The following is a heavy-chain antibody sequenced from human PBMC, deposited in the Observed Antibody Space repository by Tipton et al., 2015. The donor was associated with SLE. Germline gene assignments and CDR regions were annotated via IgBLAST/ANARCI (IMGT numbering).Heavy chain of an antibody. V-gene: IGHV4-4*09. J-gene: IGHJ4*02. CDR2: IYTSGST. D-gene: IGHD3-10*01. CDR1: GDSTSVHY. Sequence: TLSLTCTVSGDSTSVHYWSWIRQPAGKGLEWIGYIYTSGSTNYNPSLKSRVTISVDTSKNQFSLKLSSVTAADTAVYYCARTSGSYMDYWGQGTLVTVSS. CDR3: ARTSGSYMDY.